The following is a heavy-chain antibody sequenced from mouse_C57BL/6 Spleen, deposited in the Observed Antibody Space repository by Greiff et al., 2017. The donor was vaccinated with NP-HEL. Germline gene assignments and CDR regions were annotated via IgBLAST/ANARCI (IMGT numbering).Heavy chain of an antibody. J-gene: IGHJ2*01. CDR1: GYTFTSYW. D-gene: IGHD2-3*01. CDR2: IDPSDSYT. V-gene: IGHV1-69*01. CDR3: ARSGDGFDY. Sequence: QVQLQQPGAELVMPGASVKLSCKASGYTFTSYWMHWVKQRPGQGFEWIGEIDPSDSYTNYNQKFKGKSTLTVDKSSSTAYMQLSSLTSEDSAVYYCARSGDGFDYWGQGTTLTVSS.